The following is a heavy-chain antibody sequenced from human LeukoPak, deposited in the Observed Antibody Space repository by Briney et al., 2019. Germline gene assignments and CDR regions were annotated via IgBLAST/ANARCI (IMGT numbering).Heavy chain of an antibody. CDR1: GYTFTSYA. CDR3: ARDSDYVWGSYDHGPDY. V-gene: IGHV1-3*01. D-gene: IGHD3-16*01. CDR2: INAGNGNT. Sequence: ASVKVSCKASGYTFTSYAIHWVRQAPGQRLEWMGWINAGNGNTKYSQKFQGRVTITRDTSASTAYMELSSLRSEDTAVYYCARDSDYVWGSYDHGPDYWGQGTLVTVSS. J-gene: IGHJ4*02.